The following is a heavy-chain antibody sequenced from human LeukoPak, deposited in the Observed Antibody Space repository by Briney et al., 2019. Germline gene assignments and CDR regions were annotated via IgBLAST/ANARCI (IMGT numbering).Heavy chain of an antibody. J-gene: IGHJ6*02. D-gene: IGHD3-16*02. CDR3: AKSHGELLFYYYYGMDV. V-gene: IGHV3-30*18. CDR2: ISYDGSNK. Sequence: PGRPLRLSCAASGFTFSSYGMHWFRKAPGKGLEWAAVISYDGSNKYYADSVKGRFTISRDNSKNTLYLQMNSLRAEDTAVYYCAKSHGELLFYYYYGMDVWGQGTTVTVSS. CDR1: GFTFSSYG.